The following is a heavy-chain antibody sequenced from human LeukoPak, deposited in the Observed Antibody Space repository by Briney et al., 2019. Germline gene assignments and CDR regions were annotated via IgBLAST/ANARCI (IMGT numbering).Heavy chain of an antibody. D-gene: IGHD1-26*01. J-gene: IGHJ6*02. CDR1: GFTLSSYW. Sequence: PGESLRLSCAASGFTLSSYWMHWVRQAPGKGLVWVSRIESDGSSTSYADSVKGRFTISRDNAKNTLYLQMNSLRAEDTAVYYCARDPPPGGYYGLDVWGQGTTVIVSS. V-gene: IGHV3-74*01. CDR2: IESDGSST. CDR3: ARDPPPGGYYGLDV.